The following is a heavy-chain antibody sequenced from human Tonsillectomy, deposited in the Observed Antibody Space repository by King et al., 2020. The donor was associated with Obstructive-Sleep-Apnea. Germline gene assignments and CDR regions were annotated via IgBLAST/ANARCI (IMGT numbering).Heavy chain of an antibody. J-gene: IGHJ4*02. D-gene: IGHD3-10*01. CDR1: GGSISSSSCY. CDR3: AREKRGGSGSYGVDY. CDR2: FYYSWGH. Sequence: QLQEPGPGLVKPSETLSLTCTVSGGSISSSSCYWGWIRQPPGKGLEVIGGFYYSWGHYLNPSLKSRVTISVDTSKNQFSLKLSSVTAADTAVYYCAREKRGGSGSYGVDYWGQGTLVTVSS. V-gene: IGHV4-39*07.